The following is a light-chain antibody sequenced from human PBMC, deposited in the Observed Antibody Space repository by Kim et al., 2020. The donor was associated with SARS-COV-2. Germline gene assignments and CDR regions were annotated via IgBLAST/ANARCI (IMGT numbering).Light chain of an antibody. J-gene: IGKJ1*01. CDR2: AAS. V-gene: IGKV1-27*01. CDR3: QKYNSAHWT. CDR1: QGISNY. Sequence: ASVVDRVTITCRASQGISNYLAWYQQKPGKVPKLLIYAASALQSGVPSRFSGSGSGTDFTLTISSLQPEDVATYYCQKYNSAHWTFGQGTKVEIK.